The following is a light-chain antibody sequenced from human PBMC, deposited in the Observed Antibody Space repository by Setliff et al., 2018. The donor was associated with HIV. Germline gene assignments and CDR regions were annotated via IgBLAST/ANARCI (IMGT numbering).Light chain of an antibody. J-gene: IGLJ1*01. CDR3: LSYTGSDTFV. CDR2: DVS. V-gene: IGLV2-23*02. CDR1: PSDVGGFTL. Sequence: QSVLSQPASVSGSPGQSITISCTGTPSDVGGFTLVSWYQKYPDRVPKLIIYDVSKRPSRVSDRFSGSKSANTASLTISGLQVEDEADYYCLSYTGSDTFVFGSGTKVTVL.